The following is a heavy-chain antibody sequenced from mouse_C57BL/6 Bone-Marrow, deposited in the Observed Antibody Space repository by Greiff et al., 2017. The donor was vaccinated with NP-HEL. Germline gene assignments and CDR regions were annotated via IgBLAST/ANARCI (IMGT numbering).Heavy chain of an antibody. V-gene: IGHV14-3*01. Sequence: EVMLVESVAELVRPGASVKLSCTASGFNIKNTYMHWVKQRPEQGLEWIGRIDPANGNTKYAPKFQGKATITADTSSNTAYLQLSSLTSEDTAIYYCATYYYGSSPFAYWGQGTLVTVSA. CDR1: GFNIKNTY. CDR2: IDPANGNT. J-gene: IGHJ3*01. D-gene: IGHD1-1*01. CDR3: ATYYYGSSPFAY.